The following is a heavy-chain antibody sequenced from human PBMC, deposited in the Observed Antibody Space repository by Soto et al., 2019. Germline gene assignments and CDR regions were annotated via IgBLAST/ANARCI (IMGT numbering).Heavy chain of an antibody. CDR2: ISWNSGSI. V-gene: IGHV3-9*01. D-gene: IGHD3-10*01. CDR1: GFTFDDYA. J-gene: IGHJ3*02. Sequence: HPGGSLRLSCAASGFTFDDYAMHWVRQAPGEGLEWVSGISWNSGSIGYADSVKGRFTISRDNAKNSLYLQMNSLRAEDTALYYCATRGKEDIWGQGTMVTVSS. CDR3: ATRGKEDI.